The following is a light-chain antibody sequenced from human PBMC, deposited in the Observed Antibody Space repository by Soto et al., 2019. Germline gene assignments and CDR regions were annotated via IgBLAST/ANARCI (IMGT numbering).Light chain of an antibody. CDR1: SSDVGAYNY. CDR3: TSNAGSNIGV. Sequence: QSALTQPPSASGSPGQSVTISCTGTSSDVGAYNYVSWYQQYPGKAPKLMIYEVNKRPSGVPDRFSGSKSGKTASLTVSGLEADDEADYHCTSNAGSNIGVFGGGTKLTVL. J-gene: IGLJ3*02. CDR2: EVN. V-gene: IGLV2-8*01.